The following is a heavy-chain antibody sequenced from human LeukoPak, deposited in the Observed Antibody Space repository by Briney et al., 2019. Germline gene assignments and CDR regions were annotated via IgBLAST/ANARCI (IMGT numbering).Heavy chain of an antibody. V-gene: IGHV4-39*07. J-gene: IGHJ4*02. CDR2: IYYSGST. Sequence: SETLSLTCTVSGGSISSSSYYWGWIRQPPGKGLEWIGSIYYSGSTYYNPSLKSRVTISVDKSKNQFSLKLSSVTAADTAVYYCARDLGGSGSHYFDYWGQGTLVTVSS. CDR1: GGSISSSSYY. D-gene: IGHD3-10*01. CDR3: ARDLGGSGSHYFDY.